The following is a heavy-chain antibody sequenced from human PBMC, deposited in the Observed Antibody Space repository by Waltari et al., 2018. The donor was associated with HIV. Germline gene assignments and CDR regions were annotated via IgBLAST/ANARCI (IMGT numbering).Heavy chain of an antibody. V-gene: IGHV3-74*01. J-gene: IGHJ4*02. CDR1: GFTFSSYW. CDR2: INTDGRGT. D-gene: IGHD1-26*01. Sequence: EVQLVESGGGLVRPGGSLRLSCTASGFTFSSYWMHWVLQAPGKGLVWVSVINTDGRGTNYADSVKGRFTISRDNAKNTLYLQMNSLRAEDTAVYYCARGVGSAYYFDHWGQGTLVTVSS. CDR3: ARGVGSAYYFDH.